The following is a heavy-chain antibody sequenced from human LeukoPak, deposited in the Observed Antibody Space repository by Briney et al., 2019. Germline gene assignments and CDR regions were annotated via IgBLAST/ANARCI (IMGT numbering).Heavy chain of an antibody. CDR2: IIPIFGTA. D-gene: IGHD2-15*01. CDR3: ARGLVCSGGSCGDAFDI. CDR1: GGTFSSYA. Sequence: SVKVSCKASGGTFSSYAISWVRQAPGQGLEWMGGIIPIFGTANYAQKFQGRVTITADESTSTAYMELSSLRSEDTAVYYCARGLVCSGGSCGDAFDIWGQGTMVTVSS. V-gene: IGHV1-69*01. J-gene: IGHJ3*02.